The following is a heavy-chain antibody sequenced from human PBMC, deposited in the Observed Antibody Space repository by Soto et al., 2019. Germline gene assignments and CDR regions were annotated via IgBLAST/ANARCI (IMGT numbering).Heavy chain of an antibody. J-gene: IGHJ6*02. V-gene: IGHV5-51*01. Sequence: PGESLKISCKGSGYSFTSYCIGWVRQVPGKGLEWMGIIYTGDSDTRYSPSFQGQVTISADKSISTAYLQWSSLKASDTAMYYCARAAVAGGTYYYYGMDVWGQGTTVTVSS. CDR3: ARAAVAGGTYYYYGMDV. D-gene: IGHD6-19*01. CDR2: IYTGDSDT. CDR1: GYSFTSYC.